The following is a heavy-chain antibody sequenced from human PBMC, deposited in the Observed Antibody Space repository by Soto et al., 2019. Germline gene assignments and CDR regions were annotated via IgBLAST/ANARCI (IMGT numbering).Heavy chain of an antibody. Sequence: PSETLSLTCTVSRGSITDNYWSWIRQPPGKGLEWIGYIYHTGSAKYVPALKSRITMSVDMSKNQFSLTLTSVTAADTAVYYCAKVDADYWYHDSWGQGTLVTVSS. CDR2: IYHTGSA. CDR3: AKVDADYWYHDS. D-gene: IGHD4-17*01. CDR1: RGSITDNY. V-gene: IGHV4-59*01. J-gene: IGHJ4*02.